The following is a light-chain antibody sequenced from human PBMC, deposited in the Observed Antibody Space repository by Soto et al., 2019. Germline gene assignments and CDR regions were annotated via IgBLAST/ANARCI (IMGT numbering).Light chain of an antibody. Sequence: EIVLTQSPATLSLSPGERANLSCRASQSVSYNLAWYQQKPGQAPRLLIYGASSRATGIPDRFSGSGSGADFTLTISGLEPEDFAVYYCQQYGSSPWTFGQGTKVDI. CDR2: GAS. V-gene: IGKV3-20*01. CDR3: QQYGSSPWT. CDR1: QSVSYN. J-gene: IGKJ1*01.